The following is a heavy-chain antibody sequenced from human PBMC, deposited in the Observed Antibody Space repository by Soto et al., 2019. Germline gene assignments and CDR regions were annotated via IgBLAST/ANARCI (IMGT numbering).Heavy chain of an antibody. CDR2: INPSGGST. D-gene: IGHD5-18*01. V-gene: IGHV1-46*01. CDR3: ARDGRGYSSGYDY. Sequence: ASVKVSCKASGYTFTTYYMHWVRQAPGQGLEWMGIINPSGGSTTYAQKFQGRLTMTRDTSTSTVYMELSSLGSEDTAVYYCARDGRGYSSGYDYWGQGTLVTVSS. CDR1: GYTFTTYY. J-gene: IGHJ4*02.